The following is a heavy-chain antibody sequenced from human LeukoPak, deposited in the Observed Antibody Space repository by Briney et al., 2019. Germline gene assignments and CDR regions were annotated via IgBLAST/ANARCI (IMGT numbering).Heavy chain of an antibody. CDR3: AKDQVSCRSISCHTYYFDY. D-gene: IGHD2-2*01. CDR1: GFTFSNYA. J-gene: IGHJ4*02. V-gene: IGHV3-23*01. Sequence: GGSLRLSCAVSGFTFSNYAMSWVRQAPGKGLEWVSAISGSGGSTYSADSVKGRFTISRDNSKNTLYLQMNSLRAEDTAVYYCAKDQVSCRSISCHTYYFDYWGQGTLVIVSS. CDR2: ISGSGGST.